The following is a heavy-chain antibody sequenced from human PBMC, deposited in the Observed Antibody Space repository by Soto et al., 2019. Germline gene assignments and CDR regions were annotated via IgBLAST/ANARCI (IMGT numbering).Heavy chain of an antibody. V-gene: IGHV3-23*01. CDR1: GFTFSTYG. Sequence: VQMLESGGGLVQPGGSLRLSCAASGFTFSTYGMNWVRQVPGKGLEWVSSISGSGDSTNYADSVKGRFTISRDNSKNTLYLQMSSLGVEDTAVYYCAKGDRIAAAGSIDYWGQGTLVTVSS. J-gene: IGHJ4*02. CDR2: ISGSGDST. D-gene: IGHD6-13*01. CDR3: AKGDRIAAAGSIDY.